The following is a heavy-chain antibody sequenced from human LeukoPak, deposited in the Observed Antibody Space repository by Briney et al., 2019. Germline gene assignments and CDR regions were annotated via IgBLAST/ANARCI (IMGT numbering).Heavy chain of an antibody. Sequence: PGGSLRLSCAASGFTFSSYSMNWVRQAPGKGLEWVSSISSSSSYIYYADSVKGRFTISRDNSKNTLFLQMHSLRPEDTALYYCAKGLGYYSDYWGQGTLVTVSS. CDR3: AKGLGYYSDY. D-gene: IGHD1-26*01. V-gene: IGHV3-21*01. J-gene: IGHJ4*02. CDR2: ISSSSSYI. CDR1: GFTFSSYS.